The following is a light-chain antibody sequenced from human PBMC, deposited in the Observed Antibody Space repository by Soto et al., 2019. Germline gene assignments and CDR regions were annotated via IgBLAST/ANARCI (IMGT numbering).Light chain of an antibody. CDR2: AVS. V-gene: IGLV2-14*01. J-gene: IGLJ1*01. Sequence: QSVLTQPASVSGSPGQSITISCTGTSSDVGLYDYVSWYQQHPGKAPQLMIYAVSNRPSGVSNRFSASKSGNTASLFISGLQDEEEADHYCSSYKSDSSYVFGSGTKVTV. CDR3: SSYKSDSSYV. CDR1: SSDVGLYDY.